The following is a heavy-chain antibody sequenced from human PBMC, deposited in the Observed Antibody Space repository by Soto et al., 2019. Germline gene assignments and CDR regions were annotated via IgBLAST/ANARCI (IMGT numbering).Heavy chain of an antibody. CDR1: GFTFSSYA. Sequence: QVQLLESGGGVVQPGRSLRLSCAASGFTFSSYAMHWFRRAPGKELEWMAVMSYDGSTKYYADSVTGRCTSSRDNSKNSLYMQMSILRPEYTALYYCARDRGAYWGQGTLVIVSS. V-gene: IGHV3-30-3*01. CDR3: ARDRGAY. D-gene: IGHD3-16*01. J-gene: IGHJ4*02. CDR2: MSYDGSTK.